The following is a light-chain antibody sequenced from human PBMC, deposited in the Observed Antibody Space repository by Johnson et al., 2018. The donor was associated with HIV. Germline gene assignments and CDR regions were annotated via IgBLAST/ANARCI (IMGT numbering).Light chain of an antibody. Sequence: QSVLTQPPSVSAAPGQKVTISCSGSSYNNGNNYVSWYQQLPGKAPKLFIFDNNKRPSGIPDRFYGSKSGTSATLGITGLQTGDEADYYCVTWESSLSVYVFGTGTKVTVL. CDR1: SYNNGNNY. J-gene: IGLJ1*01. V-gene: IGLV1-51*01. CDR2: DNN. CDR3: VTWESSLSVYV.